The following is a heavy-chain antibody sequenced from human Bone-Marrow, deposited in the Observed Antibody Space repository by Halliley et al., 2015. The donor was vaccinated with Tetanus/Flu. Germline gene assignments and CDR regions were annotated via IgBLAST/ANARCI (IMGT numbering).Heavy chain of an antibody. J-gene: IGHJ4*02. CDR1: GFIFSHYG. CDR2: ISYDESYE. CDR3: ARSAQRFTGTHPSQYHFDY. Sequence: SLRLSCAASGFIFSHYGMHWVRQAPGKGLEWVAVISYDESYEYYVDSVKGRFTISRDNSQNTLYLQLKSLRPDDTALYFCARSAQRFTGTHPSQYHFDYWGQGTQVTVSS. V-gene: IGHV3-30*03. D-gene: IGHD2-8*02.